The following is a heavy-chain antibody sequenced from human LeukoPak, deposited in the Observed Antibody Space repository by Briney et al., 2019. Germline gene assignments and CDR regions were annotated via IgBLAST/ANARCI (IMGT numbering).Heavy chain of an antibody. CDR3: AREGDSSFGYFDY. CDR2: INTNTGNP. Sequence: ASVKVSCKASGYTFTSYGISWVRQAPGQGLEWMGWINTNTGNPTYAQGFTGRSVFSLDTSVSTAYLQISSLKADDNAVYYCAREGDSSFGYFDYWGQGTLVTVSS. D-gene: IGHD6-13*01. V-gene: IGHV7-4-1*02. J-gene: IGHJ4*02. CDR1: GYTFTSYG.